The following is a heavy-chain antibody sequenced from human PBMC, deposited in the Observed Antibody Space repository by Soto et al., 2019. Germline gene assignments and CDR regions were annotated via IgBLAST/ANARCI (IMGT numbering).Heavy chain of an antibody. J-gene: IGHJ4*02. CDR2: IYYSGST. CDR3: ARAPYGSGSYYPLIAY. D-gene: IGHD3-10*01. Sequence: SETLSLTCTVSGGSISSGGYYWSWIRQHPGKGLEWIGYIYYSGSTYYNPSLKSRVTISVDTSKNQFSLKLSSVTAADTAVYYCARAPYGSGSYYPLIAYWGQGTLVTVSS. V-gene: IGHV4-31*03. CDR1: GGSISSGGYY.